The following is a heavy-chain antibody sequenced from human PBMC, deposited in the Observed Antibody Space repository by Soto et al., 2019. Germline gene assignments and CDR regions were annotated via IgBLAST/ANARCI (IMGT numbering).Heavy chain of an antibody. CDR1: GFTFSSYG. CDR2: ISYDGSNK. D-gene: IGHD3-16*02. V-gene: IGHV3-30*18. J-gene: IGHJ6*03. Sequence: QVQLVESGGGVVQPGRSLRLSCAASGFTFSSYGMHWVRQAPGKGLEWVAVISYDGSNKYYADSVKGRFTISRDNSKNTLYLQMNSLRAEDTAVYYCAKDSVPGHYDYIWGSYRPPIYYYYMDVWGKGTTVTVSS. CDR3: AKDSVPGHYDYIWGSYRPPIYYYYMDV.